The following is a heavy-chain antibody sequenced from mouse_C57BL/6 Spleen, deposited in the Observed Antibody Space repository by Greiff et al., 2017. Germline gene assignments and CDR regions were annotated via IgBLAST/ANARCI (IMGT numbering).Heavy chain of an antibody. V-gene: IGHV5-16*01. CDR2: INYDGSST. D-gene: IGHD3-1*01. CDR1: GFTFSDYY. Sequence: EVKLVESEGGLVQPGSSMKLSCTASGFTFSDYYMAWVRQVPEKGLEWVANINYDGSSTYYLDSLKSRFIISRDNAKNILYLQMSSLKSEDTATYYGARERVGYGYFDVWGTGTTVTVSS. CDR3: ARERVGYGYFDV. J-gene: IGHJ1*03.